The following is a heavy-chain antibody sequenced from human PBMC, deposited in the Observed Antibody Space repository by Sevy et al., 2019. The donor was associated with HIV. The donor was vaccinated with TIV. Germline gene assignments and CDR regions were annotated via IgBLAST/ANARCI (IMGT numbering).Heavy chain of an antibody. CDR1: GFTFSNYN. CDR3: ARHQLRVSATGFDY. J-gene: IGHJ4*02. CDR2: ITFSSNTI. Sequence: GGSLRLSCAASGFTFSNYNMDWVRQAPGKGLEWVSYITFSSNTIYYADSVKGRFTISRDNAKKSLYLQMNSLRAEDTAVYYCARHQLRVSATGFDYWGQGTLVTVS. D-gene: IGHD6-13*01. V-gene: IGHV3-48*01.